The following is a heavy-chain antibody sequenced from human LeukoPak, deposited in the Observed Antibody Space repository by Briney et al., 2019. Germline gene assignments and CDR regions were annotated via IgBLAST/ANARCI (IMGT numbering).Heavy chain of an antibody. Sequence: PGGSLSLSCAASGFTFSSYAMSWVRQAPGKGLEWISYISSGDGPTYYADSVKGRFTISRDNAKNSLFLQMNSLRVEDTAVYYCATWTGITPYWGQGTLVTVSS. J-gene: IGHJ4*02. CDR2: ISSGDGPT. CDR3: ATWTGITPY. V-gene: IGHV3-48*04. D-gene: IGHD1-20*01. CDR1: GFTFSSYA.